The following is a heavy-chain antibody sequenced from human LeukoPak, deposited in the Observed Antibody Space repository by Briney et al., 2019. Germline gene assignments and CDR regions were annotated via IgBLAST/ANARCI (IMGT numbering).Heavy chain of an antibody. V-gene: IGHV5-51*01. CDR3: ARSYYDNLWGRGANFDR. Sequence: GESLKISCKGSGYTFSTYWIGWVRQMPGRGLEWMGIIYPSDSNTKYSPSFRGQVTISADKSINTAYLQWGSLKASDTAIYYCARSYYDNLWGRGANFDRWGQGTLVTVSS. D-gene: IGHD3-16*01. CDR2: IYPSDSNT. J-gene: IGHJ4*02. CDR1: GYTFSTYW.